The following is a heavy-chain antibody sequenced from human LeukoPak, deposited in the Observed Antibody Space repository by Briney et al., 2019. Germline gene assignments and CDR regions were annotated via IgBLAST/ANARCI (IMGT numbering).Heavy chain of an antibody. D-gene: IGHD3-10*01. Sequence: ASVKVSCKASGYTFTDYYMHWVRQAPGQGLEWMGWINPNSGGTNYAQKFQGRVTMTRDTSISTAYMELSRLRSDDTAMYYCAREGISMVRGGMHYNWFDPRGQGTLVTVSS. CDR2: INPNSGGT. V-gene: IGHV1-2*02. J-gene: IGHJ5*02. CDR1: GYTFTDYY. CDR3: AREGISMVRGGMHYNWFDP.